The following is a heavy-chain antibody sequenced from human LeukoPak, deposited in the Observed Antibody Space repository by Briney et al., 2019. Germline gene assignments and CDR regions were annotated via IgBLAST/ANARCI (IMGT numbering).Heavy chain of an antibody. CDR3: SRYVDTPLDY. CDR2: TRNKANSYTT. Sequence: GGSLRLSCAASGFTFSDHYMDWVRQAPGKGLEWVGRTRNKANSYTTEYAASVKGRFTISRDDSKNSLYLQMNSLRTEDTAVYYCSRYVDTPLDYWGQGALVTVSS. CDR1: GFTFSDHY. J-gene: IGHJ4*02. D-gene: IGHD5-18*01. V-gene: IGHV3-72*01.